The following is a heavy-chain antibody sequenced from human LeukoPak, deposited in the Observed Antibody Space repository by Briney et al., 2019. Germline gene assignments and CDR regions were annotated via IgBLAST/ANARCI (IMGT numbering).Heavy chain of an antibody. CDR3: GKGGPGSSGCSHTYECGMDV. D-gene: IGHD6-19*01. J-gene: IGHJ6*02. CDR2: ISSSSSYI. CDR1: GFTFSSYS. V-gene: IGHV3-21*04. Sequence: GGSLRLSCAASGFTFSSYSMNWVRQAPGKGLEWVSSISSSSSYIYYADSVKGRFTISRDNSKNTLHLQMNSLRAEDTAVYYCGKGGPGSSGCSHTYECGMDVWGQGTTVTVSS.